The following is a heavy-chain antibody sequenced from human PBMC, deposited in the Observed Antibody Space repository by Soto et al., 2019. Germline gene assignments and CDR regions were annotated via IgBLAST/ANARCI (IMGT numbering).Heavy chain of an antibody. Sequence: QVQLQQWGAGLLKPSETLSLTCAVYGGSFSGYYWSWIRQPPGKGLEWIGEINHSGSTNYNPSLKSRVTISVDTSKNQFSLKLSSVTAADTAVYYCARGSDYSNAFDIWGQGTMVPVSS. V-gene: IGHV4-34*01. CDR3: ARGSDYSNAFDI. J-gene: IGHJ3*02. CDR1: GGSFSGYY. D-gene: IGHD4-4*01. CDR2: INHSGST.